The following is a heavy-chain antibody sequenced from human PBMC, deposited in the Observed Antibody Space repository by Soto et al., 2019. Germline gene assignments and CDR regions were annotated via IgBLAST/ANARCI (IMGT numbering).Heavy chain of an antibody. J-gene: IGHJ3*02. CDR2: INPSGGST. CDR3: ARVVTIFGVVTHDAFDI. D-gene: IGHD3-3*01. V-gene: IGHV1-46*03. CDR1: GYTFTSYY. Sequence: ASVKVSCQASGYTFTSYYMHWVRQAPGQGLEWMGIINPSGGSTSYAQKFQGRVTMTRDTSTSTVYMELSSLRSEDTAVYYCARVVTIFGVVTHDAFDIWGQGTMVTVSS.